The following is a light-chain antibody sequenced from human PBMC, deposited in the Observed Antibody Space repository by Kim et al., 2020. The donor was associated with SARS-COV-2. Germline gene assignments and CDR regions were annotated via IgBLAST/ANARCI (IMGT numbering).Light chain of an antibody. CDR2: YDS. Sequence: SYELTQPPSVSVAPGKTARLTCGGNNIGSKSVHWYQQKPGQAPVLVIYYDSDRPSGIPERFSGSNSGNTANLTISRVEAGDEADYYCQVWDSSSDHWVFGGGTQLTVL. V-gene: IGLV3-21*04. CDR1: NIGSKS. CDR3: QVWDSSSDHWV. J-gene: IGLJ3*02.